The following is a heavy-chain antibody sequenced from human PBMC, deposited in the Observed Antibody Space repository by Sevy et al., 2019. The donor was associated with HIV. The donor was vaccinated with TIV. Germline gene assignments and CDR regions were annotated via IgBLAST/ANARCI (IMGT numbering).Heavy chain of an antibody. CDR1: GFTFSTYA. CDR3: GDREDYSVPFDF. Sequence: GGSLRLSCAASGFTFSTYAMNWVRQAPGKGLEWVASISNNGATTYYTDSVKDRFTISRDNSKNMVYLQMNSLRTEDTAVYYCGDREDYSVPFDFWGQGTLVTVSS. J-gene: IGHJ4*02. V-gene: IGHV3-23*01. CDR2: ISNNGATT. D-gene: IGHD2-15*01.